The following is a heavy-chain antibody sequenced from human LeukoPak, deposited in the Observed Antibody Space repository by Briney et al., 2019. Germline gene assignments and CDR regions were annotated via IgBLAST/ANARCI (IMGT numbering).Heavy chain of an antibody. Sequence: SETLSLTCTVSGGSISSGSYYWSWIRQPAGKGLEWIVRICTSGSTNYNPSLKSRVTISVDTSKNQFSLKLSSVTAADTAVYYCAREYSSSSIYYYYYMDVWGKGTTVTVSS. D-gene: IGHD6-6*01. CDR1: GGSISSGSYY. V-gene: IGHV4-61*02. CDR2: ICTSGST. J-gene: IGHJ6*03. CDR3: AREYSSSSIYYYYYMDV.